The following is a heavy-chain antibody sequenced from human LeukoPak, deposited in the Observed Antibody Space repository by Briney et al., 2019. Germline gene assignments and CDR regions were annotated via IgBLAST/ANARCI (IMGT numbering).Heavy chain of an antibody. CDR2: ISPTGSTT. CDR3: AKLTMIVAVMDAFDM. V-gene: IGHV3-74*01. CDR1: GFSFSGHW. J-gene: IGHJ3*02. Sequence: GGSLRLSCTASGFSFSGHWMHWARQLPGKGLVWVSRISPTGSTTSYADSVKGRFTVSRDNAKNTLYLQVNNLRAEDTAVYYCAKLTMIVAVMDAFDMWGQGTMVTVSS. D-gene: IGHD3-22*01.